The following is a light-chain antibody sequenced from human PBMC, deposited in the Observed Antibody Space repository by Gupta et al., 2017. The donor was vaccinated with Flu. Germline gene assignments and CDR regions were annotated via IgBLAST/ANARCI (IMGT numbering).Light chain of an antibody. CDR3: LQSYSAPWT. CDR2: WAS. J-gene: IGKJ1*01. V-gene: IGKV4-1*01. Sequence: AETATIRDKSSLSVLSSPDNQNYLAWYQQKPGKSPKVLIYWASSGESGVPERFSGSGSGPDFTLTISSLQAEDFADYYCLQSYSAPWTFGEGTKVEIK. CDR1: LSVLSSPDNQNY.